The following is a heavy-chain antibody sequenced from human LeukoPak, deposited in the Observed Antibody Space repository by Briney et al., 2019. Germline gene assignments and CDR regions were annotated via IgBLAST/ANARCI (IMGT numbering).Heavy chain of an antibody. D-gene: IGHD5-12*01. CDR2: INSDGINT. Sequence: GGSLRLSCAASGFTFSNYWMHWVRQAPGKGLVWVSRINSDGINTSYADSVKGRFTISRDNAKNSLYLQMNSLRAEDTALYYCAKDIKSGLVATEFDYWGQGTLVTVSS. J-gene: IGHJ4*02. V-gene: IGHV3-74*01. CDR1: GFTFSNYW. CDR3: AKDIKSGLVATEFDY.